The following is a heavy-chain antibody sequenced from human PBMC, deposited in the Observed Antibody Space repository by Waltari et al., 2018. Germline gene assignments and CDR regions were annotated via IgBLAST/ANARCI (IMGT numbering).Heavy chain of an antibody. D-gene: IGHD3-3*01. J-gene: IGHJ4*02. V-gene: IGHV1-24*01. CDR3: ATARITIFGVVMGGFDY. CDR1: GYTLTELS. CDR2: FDPEDGET. Sequence: QVQLVQSGAEVKKPGASVKVSCKVSGYTLTELSMHWVRQAPGKGLEWMGGFDPEDGETIYAQKCQGRVTRTEDTSTDTAYMELSSLRSEDTAVYYCATARITIFGVVMGGFDYWGQGTLVTVSS.